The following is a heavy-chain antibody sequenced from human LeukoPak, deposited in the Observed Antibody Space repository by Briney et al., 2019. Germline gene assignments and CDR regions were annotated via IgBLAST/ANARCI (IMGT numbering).Heavy chain of an antibody. V-gene: IGHV3-7*01. CDR1: GFTFSSYW. CDR3: ARSPNTAMTEPPFDY. Sequence: GGSLRLSCAASGFTFSSYWMRWVRAPGKGLEWVANIKQDGSEKYYVDSVKGRFTISRDNAKNSLYLQMNSLRAEDTAVYYCARSPNTAMTEPPFDYWGQGTLVTVSP. J-gene: IGHJ4*02. CDR2: IKQDGSEK. D-gene: IGHD5-18*01.